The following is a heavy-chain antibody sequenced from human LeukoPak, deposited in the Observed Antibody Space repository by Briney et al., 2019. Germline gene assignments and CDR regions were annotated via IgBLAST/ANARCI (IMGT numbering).Heavy chain of an antibody. D-gene: IGHD3-10*01. CDR1: GGSFSGYY. Sequence: SETLSLTCAVYGGSFSGYYWSWIRQPPGKGLEWIGEINHSGSTNYNPSLKSRDTISVDTSKNQFSLKLSSVTAADTAVYYCARGRTPTYYYGSGSQPWRYYYGMDVWGQGTTVTVSS. CDR3: ARGRTPTYYYGSGSQPWRYYYGMDV. J-gene: IGHJ6*02. CDR2: INHSGST. V-gene: IGHV4-34*01.